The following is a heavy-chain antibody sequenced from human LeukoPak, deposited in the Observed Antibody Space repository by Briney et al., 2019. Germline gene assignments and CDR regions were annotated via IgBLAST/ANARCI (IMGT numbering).Heavy chain of an antibody. D-gene: IGHD3/OR15-3a*01. J-gene: IGHJ3*01. CDR1: EFRFSAHG. CDR2: ISPSGDIT. CDR3: VRDLDWGAFDV. V-gene: IGHV3-23*01. Sequence: GGTLRLSCAASEFRFSAHGMNWVRQAPGKGLEWISGISPSGDITYYADSVMGRFSISRDNWQSTVSLQMNSLRAEDTALYYCVRDLDWGAFDVWGQGTMVTVSS.